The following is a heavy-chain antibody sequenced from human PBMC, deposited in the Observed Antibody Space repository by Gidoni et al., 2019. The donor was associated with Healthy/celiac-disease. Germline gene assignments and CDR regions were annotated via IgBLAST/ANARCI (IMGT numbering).Heavy chain of an antibody. CDR2: IYSSGST. CDR1: GGSIRSGDYY. V-gene: IGHV4-30-4*01. J-gene: IGHJ2*01. D-gene: IGHD6-13*01. CDR3: ARDSAAAAGTFDL. Sequence: QVQLQESGPGLVTPSQTLSLTCTVSGGSIRSGDYYWSWIRQPPGKGLEWIGYIYSSGSTYYNPSLKSRVTIAVDTSKNQFSLKLSSVTAADTAVYYCARDSAAAAGTFDLWGRGTLVTVSS.